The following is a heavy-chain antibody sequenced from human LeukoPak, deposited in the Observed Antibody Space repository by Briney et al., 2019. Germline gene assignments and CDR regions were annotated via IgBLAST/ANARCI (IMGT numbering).Heavy chain of an antibody. J-gene: IGHJ6*03. CDR1: GFTFSDYC. Sequence: GGSLRLSCAASGFTFSDYCMHWVRQAPGKGLEWVSCISSLSRHIYYADSVRGRFTISRDNAKNSLYLQMNSLTVEDTAVYYCVRGAPHRASPYYYMDVWGKGATVPVSS. CDR3: VRGAPHRASPYYYMDV. CDR2: ISSLSRHI. D-gene: IGHD3-16*01. V-gene: IGHV3-21*01.